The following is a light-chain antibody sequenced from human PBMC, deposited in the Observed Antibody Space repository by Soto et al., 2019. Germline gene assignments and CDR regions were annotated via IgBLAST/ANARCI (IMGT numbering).Light chain of an antibody. Sequence: EIALTQSPGTLSLSPGQRATLSCRASQSVSSSYLAWYQQKPGQAPRLLIYGALHRATGIPDRFSASGSGTDFTLTISRLEPEDFAMYYCQQYGGSPPYTFGQGTKLEIK. CDR1: QSVSSSY. CDR2: GAL. V-gene: IGKV3-20*01. J-gene: IGKJ2*01. CDR3: QQYGGSPPYT.